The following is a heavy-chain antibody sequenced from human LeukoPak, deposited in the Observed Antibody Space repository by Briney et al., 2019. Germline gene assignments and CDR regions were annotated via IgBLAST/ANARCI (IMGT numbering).Heavy chain of an antibody. J-gene: IGHJ5*02. CDR2: VKQDGSEK. CDR1: GFTFSSYW. V-gene: IGHV3-7*01. Sequence: GGSLRLSCAASGFTFSSYWMSWVRQAPGKGLEWVANVKQDGSEKYYVDSVKGRFTISRDNAKNSLYLQMNSLRAEDTAVYYCARIQIVGATTRRWFDPWGQGTLVTVSS. CDR3: ARIQIVGATTRRWFDP. D-gene: IGHD1-26*01.